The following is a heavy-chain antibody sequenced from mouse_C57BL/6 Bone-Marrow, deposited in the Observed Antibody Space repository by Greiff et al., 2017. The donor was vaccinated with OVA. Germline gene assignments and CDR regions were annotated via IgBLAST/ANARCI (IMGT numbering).Heavy chain of an antibody. CDR2: IDPANGTT. V-gene: IGHV14-3*01. CDR3: ARSVTGFAY. CDR1: GFNFKNTF. J-gene: IGHJ3*01. Sequence: VHVKQSVAELVMPGASVQLSCPASGFNFKNTFMHWVKQRPEQGLELIGRIDPANGTTKYAPKFQGKATITVDTSSNTAYLQLSSLTSEDTAIYYCARSVTGFAYWGKGTLVTVSA. D-gene: IGHD2-13*01.